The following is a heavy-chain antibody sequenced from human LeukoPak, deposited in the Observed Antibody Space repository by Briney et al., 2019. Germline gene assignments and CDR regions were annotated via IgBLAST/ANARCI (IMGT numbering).Heavy chain of an antibody. D-gene: IGHD2-2*02. J-gene: IGHJ4*02. V-gene: IGHV4-39*07. Sequence: SETLSLTCTVSGGSISSSSYHWGWIRQPPGKGLEWIGSIYYSGSTYYNPSLKSRVTISVDTSKNQFSLKLSSVTAADTAVYYCARIVVVPAAILRIAAGCFDYWGQGTLVTVSS. CDR1: GGSISSSSYH. CDR2: IYYSGST. CDR3: ARIVVVPAAILRIAAGCFDY.